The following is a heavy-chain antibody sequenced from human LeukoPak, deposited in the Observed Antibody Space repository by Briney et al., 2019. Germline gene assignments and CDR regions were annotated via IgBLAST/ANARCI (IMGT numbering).Heavy chain of an antibody. CDR1: GFTFSSYA. D-gene: IGHD1-26*01. CDR2: ITGSGDSP. Sequence: GGSLRLSCAASGFTFSSYAMSWVRQAPGKGLEWVSAITGSGDSPYYADSVKGRFTISRDNSKNTLYLQMNSLRAEDTAVYYCASGSYYGSSMAFDIWGQGTMVTVSS. V-gene: IGHV3-23*01. CDR3: ASGSYYGSSMAFDI. J-gene: IGHJ3*02.